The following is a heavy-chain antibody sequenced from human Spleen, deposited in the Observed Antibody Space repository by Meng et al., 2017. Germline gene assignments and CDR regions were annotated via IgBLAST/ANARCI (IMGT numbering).Heavy chain of an antibody. V-gene: IGHV2-5*02. CDR1: GLSRSTTGVG. J-gene: IGHJ4*02. CDR2: IYWDDDK. D-gene: IGHD3-10*01. Sequence: QITLKESGPTLVKPTQTLTLTCIFSGLSRSTTGVGVGWIRQPPGKALEWLALIYWDDDKRYSPSLKGRLTITRDTSKNQVVLTMTNMDPVDTATYYCAHSPYASGVRRDFDYWGQGTLVTVSS. CDR3: AHSPYASGVRRDFDY.